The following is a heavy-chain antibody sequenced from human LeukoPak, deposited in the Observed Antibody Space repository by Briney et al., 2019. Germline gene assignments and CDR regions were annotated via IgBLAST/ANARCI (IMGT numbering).Heavy chain of an antibody. CDR2: ISYNGGYI. CDR1: GFSFRTYN. J-gene: IGHJ4*02. D-gene: IGHD2-2*01. CDR3: ARDCQYCSNTNCRCC. V-gene: IGHV3-33*01. Sequence: GGSLRLSCTASGFSFRTYNLHWVRQAPGKGLEWEAVISYNGGYIHYEDSVKGRFTISRDDSKNTLSLQMSGLRAEDTAVYYCARDCQYCSNTNCRCCWGQGTLVTVSS.